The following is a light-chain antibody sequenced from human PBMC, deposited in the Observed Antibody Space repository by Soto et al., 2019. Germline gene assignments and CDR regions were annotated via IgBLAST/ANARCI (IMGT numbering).Light chain of an antibody. CDR1: QDINNY. CDR2: DAS. CDR3: QQYDDLPFT. J-gene: IGKJ2*01. V-gene: IGKV1-33*01. Sequence: DIQMTQSPSTLSASVGDRVTIACQASQDINNYLNWYQQKPGKAPKLQIYDASNLETGVPSRFSGSGSGTDFTFTITSLQPEDIATYYCQQYDDLPFTFGQGTKLEIK.